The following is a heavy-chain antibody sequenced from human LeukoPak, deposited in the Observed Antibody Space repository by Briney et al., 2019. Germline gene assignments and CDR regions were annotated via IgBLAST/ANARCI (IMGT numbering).Heavy chain of an antibody. Sequence: SETLSLTCTVSGGSISSGDYYWSWIRQPPGKGLEWIGYVYYTGSTNYNPSLKSRVTISLDTSKKQSFLNLRSVTAADTAVYYCAGGPRWLQLNYWGQGTLVTVSS. CDR3: AGGPRWLQLNY. D-gene: IGHD5-24*01. V-gene: IGHV4-61*08. J-gene: IGHJ4*02. CDR2: VYYTGST. CDR1: GGSISSGDYY.